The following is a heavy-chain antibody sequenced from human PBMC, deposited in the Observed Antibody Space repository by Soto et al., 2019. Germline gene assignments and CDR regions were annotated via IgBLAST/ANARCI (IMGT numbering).Heavy chain of an antibody. V-gene: IGHV3-30*18. Sequence: QVQLVESGGGVVQPWRSLRLSCAASGLTFSNYGMHWVRQAPGNGLEWVALISYDGYNKYYADSVKGRFTISRDSSKSTLYLQMDSLKAEDTAVYYCAKDPAKVEIHGAFDYWVQGTLVTVSS. CDR2: ISYDGYNK. D-gene: IGHD2-21*01. CDR3: AKDPAKVEIHGAFDY. CDR1: GLTFSNYG. J-gene: IGHJ4*02.